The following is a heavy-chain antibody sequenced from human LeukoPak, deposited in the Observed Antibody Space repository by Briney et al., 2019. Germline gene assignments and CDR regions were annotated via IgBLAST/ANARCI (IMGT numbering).Heavy chain of an antibody. CDR2: ISYDGSNK. CDR3: AKDRIAVARYFDY. Sequence: LXLSXXXXGXTFXSYGMHWVRQAPXKXLEWVAVISYDGSNKYYADSVKGRFTISRDNSKNTLYLQMNSLRAEDTAVYYCAKDRIAVARYFDYWGQGALVTVSS. V-gene: IGHV3-30*18. CDR1: GXTFXSYG. J-gene: IGHJ4*02. D-gene: IGHD6-19*01.